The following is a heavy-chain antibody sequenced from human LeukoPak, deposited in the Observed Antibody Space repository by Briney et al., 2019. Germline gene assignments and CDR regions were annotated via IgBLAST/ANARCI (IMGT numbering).Heavy chain of an antibody. Sequence: SETLSLTCAVYGGSFSGYYWSWIRQPPGKGLEWIGEINHSGSTNYNPSLKSRVTISVDTSKNQFSLKLSSVTAADTAVYYCARFPQYSYGGLSWFDPWGQGTLVTVSS. CDR2: INHSGST. CDR1: GGSFSGYY. CDR3: ARFPQYSYGGLSWFDP. D-gene: IGHD5-18*01. J-gene: IGHJ5*02. V-gene: IGHV4-34*01.